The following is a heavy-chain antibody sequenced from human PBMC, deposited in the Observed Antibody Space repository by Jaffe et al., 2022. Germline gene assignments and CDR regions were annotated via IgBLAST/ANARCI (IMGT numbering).Heavy chain of an antibody. J-gene: IGHJ4*02. CDR1: GFTFSNYG. Sequence: QVQLVESGGGVVQPGESLTLSCAASGFTFSNYGMHWVRQAPGKGLEWVTFIRYDGSRKYYTDSVKGRFTTSRDNSKNTLFLQMNSLRPEDTAVYYCAKDAPTLSFGDYAGLGHWGQGTLVTVSS. D-gene: IGHD4-17*01. CDR3: AKDAPTLSFGDYAGLGH. V-gene: IGHV3-30*02. CDR2: IRYDGSRK.